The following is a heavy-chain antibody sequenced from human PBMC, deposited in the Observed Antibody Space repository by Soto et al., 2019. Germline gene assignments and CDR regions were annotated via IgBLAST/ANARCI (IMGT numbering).Heavy chain of an antibody. Sequence: PGGSLRLSCAASGFTFSSYGMHWVRQAPGEGLEWVAVISYDGSNKYYADSVKGRFTISRDNPKNTLYLQMNSLRAEDTAVYYCANSTRSGWPDYWGQGNLVTVS. D-gene: IGHD6-19*01. CDR1: GFTFSSYG. V-gene: IGHV3-30*18. J-gene: IGHJ4*02. CDR3: ANSTRSGWPDY. CDR2: ISYDGSNK.